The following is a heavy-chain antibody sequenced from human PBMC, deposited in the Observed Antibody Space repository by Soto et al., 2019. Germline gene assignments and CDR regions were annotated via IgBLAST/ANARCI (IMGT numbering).Heavy chain of an antibody. D-gene: IGHD6-19*01. J-gene: IGHJ4*02. CDR2: ISYDGSNK. CDR3: ARVIDSSGWYYFDY. V-gene: IGHV3-30*03. Sequence: GGSLRLSCAASGFTFSSYGMHWVRQAPGKGLEWVAVISYDGSNKYYADSVKGRFTISRDNSKNTLYLQMNSLRAEDTAVYYCARVIDSSGWYYFDYWGQGTLVTVSS. CDR1: GFTFSSYG.